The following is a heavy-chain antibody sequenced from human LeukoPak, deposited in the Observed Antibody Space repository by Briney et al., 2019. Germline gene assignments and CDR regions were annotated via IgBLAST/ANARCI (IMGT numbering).Heavy chain of an antibody. D-gene: IGHD3-9*01. CDR2: IYPGDSDT. CDR1: GYIFTNYW. J-gene: IGHJ3*02. CDR3: ARIRPSQDLTGYYTPTPENPFDI. Sequence: GESLKISCQASGYIFTNYWIGWVRQMPGTGLEWMGIIYPGDSDTRYSPSFRGQVIISADKSIRTAYLQWTSLKASDTAMYYCARIRPSQDLTGYYTPTPENPFDIWGQGTMVTVSS. V-gene: IGHV5-51*01.